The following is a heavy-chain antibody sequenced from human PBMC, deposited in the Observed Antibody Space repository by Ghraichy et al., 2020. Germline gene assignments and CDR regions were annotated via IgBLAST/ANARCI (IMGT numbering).Heavy chain of an antibody. V-gene: IGHV3-15*01. CDR1: GFTFINAW. CDR3: TTDIVVVHYYYGMDV. Sequence: GGSLRLSCAASGFTFINAWMSWVRQAPGKGLEWVGRIKSKTDGGTTDYAAPVKGRFTISRDDSKNTLYLQMNSLKTEDTAVYYCTTDIVVVHYYYGMDVWGQGTTVTVSS. D-gene: IGHD2-2*01. J-gene: IGHJ6*02. CDR2: IKSKTDGGTT.